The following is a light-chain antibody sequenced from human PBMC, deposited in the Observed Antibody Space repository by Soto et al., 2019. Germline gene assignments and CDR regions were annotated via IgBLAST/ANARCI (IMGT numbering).Light chain of an antibody. CDR1: HGISSY. V-gene: IGKV1-8*01. CDR2: AAS. CDR3: QQYSSYPLIP. Sequence: AIRMTQSPSSFSASTGDRVTITCRASHGISSYLAWYQQKPGKAPKLLIYAASTLQSGVPSRFSGSGSGTDFTLTISCLQSEDFATYYCQQYSSYPLIPFGQGTRLEIK. J-gene: IGKJ5*01.